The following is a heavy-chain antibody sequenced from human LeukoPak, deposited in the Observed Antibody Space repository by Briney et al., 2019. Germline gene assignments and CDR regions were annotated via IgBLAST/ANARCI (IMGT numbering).Heavy chain of an antibody. CDR2: VTASARRT. CDR3: TKWSGFGDD. CDR1: GFTFSNYA. J-gene: IGHJ4*02. V-gene: IGHV3-23*01. Sequence: GGSLRLSCEASGFTFSNYAMSWVRQAPGKGLEWVSTVTASARRTYYADSVQGRFTISRDNSRNTLYLQMSSLRPEDTAVYYCTKWSGFGDDWGQGTLVTVSS. D-gene: IGHD3-10*01.